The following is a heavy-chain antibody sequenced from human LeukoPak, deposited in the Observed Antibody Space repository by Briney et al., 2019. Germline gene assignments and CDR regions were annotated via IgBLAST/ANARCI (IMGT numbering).Heavy chain of an antibody. CDR2: ISGSGGNT. J-gene: IGHJ5*02. CDR3: AKGPYSGFS. D-gene: IGHD1-26*01. V-gene: IGHV3-23*01. CDR1: GFSFNTYS. Sequence: GGSLRLSCTTSGFSFNTYSMSWVRQAPGKGLEWVSAISGSGGNTYYADSVKGRFTISRDNSKNTLYLQMNSLRAEDTAVYYCAKGPYSGFSWGQGTLVTVSS.